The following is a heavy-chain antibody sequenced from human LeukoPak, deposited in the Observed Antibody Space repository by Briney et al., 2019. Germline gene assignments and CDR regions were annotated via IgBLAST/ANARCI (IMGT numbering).Heavy chain of an antibody. CDR2: IYYSGST. D-gene: IGHD6-19*01. J-gene: IGHJ5*02. CDR3: ARGKRGGIAVAFPYLKFDP. Sequence: PSETLSLTCTVSGGSISSGDYYWSWIRQPPGKGLEWIGYIYYSGSTYYNPSLKSRVTISVDTSKNQFSLKLSSVTAADTAVYYCARGKRGGIAVAFPYLKFDPWGQGTLVTVSS. V-gene: IGHV4-30-4*01. CDR1: GGSISSGDYY.